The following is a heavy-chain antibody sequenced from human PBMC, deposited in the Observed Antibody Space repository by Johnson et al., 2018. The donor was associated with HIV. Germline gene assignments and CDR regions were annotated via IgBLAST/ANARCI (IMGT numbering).Heavy chain of an antibody. V-gene: IGHV3-71*04. Sequence: VQLVESEGDLVQPGRSLRLSCAASGFTFSDHYMNWVRQAPGRGLEWVGFIRSKAYGGTPEYAASVKGRFTISGDESRNIAYLQMNSLRAEDTALYYCAKDTTFSSSHAFDIWGQGTMVTVSS. CDR2: IRSKAYGGTP. J-gene: IGHJ3*02. CDR1: GFTFSDHY. CDR3: AKDTTFSSSHAFDI. D-gene: IGHD6-6*01.